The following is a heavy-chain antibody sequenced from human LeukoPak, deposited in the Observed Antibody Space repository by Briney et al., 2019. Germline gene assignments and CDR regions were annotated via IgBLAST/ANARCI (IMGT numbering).Heavy chain of an antibody. CDR2: ISAYNGNT. CDR1: GYTFTSYG. Sequence: GASVKVSCKASGYTFTSYGISWVRQAPGQGLEWMGWISAYNGNTNYALKLQGRVTMTTDTSTSTAYMELRSLRSDDTAVYYCAREKSMVGATNDFYYWGQGTLVTVSS. D-gene: IGHD1-26*01. J-gene: IGHJ4*02. CDR3: AREKSMVGATNDFYY. V-gene: IGHV1-18*01.